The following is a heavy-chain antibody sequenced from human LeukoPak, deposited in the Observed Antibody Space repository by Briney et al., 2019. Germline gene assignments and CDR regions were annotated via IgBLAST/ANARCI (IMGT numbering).Heavy chain of an antibody. D-gene: IGHD3-9*01. CDR1: GFTFSSYS. CDR3: ARDADYDILTGSPPFGGMDV. J-gene: IGHJ6*02. CDR2: ISSSSYI. Sequence: GGSLRLSCAASGFTFSSYSMNWVRQAPGKGLEWVSSISSSSYIYYADSVKGRFTISRDNAKNSLYLQMNSLRAEDTAAYYCARDADYDILTGSPPFGGMDVWGQGTTVTVSS. V-gene: IGHV3-21*01.